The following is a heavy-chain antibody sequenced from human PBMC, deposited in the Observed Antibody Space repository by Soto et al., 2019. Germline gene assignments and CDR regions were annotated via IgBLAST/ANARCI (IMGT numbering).Heavy chain of an antibody. D-gene: IGHD3-10*01. CDR2: IYWDDDK. CDR3: AHSGYYYGSGSYGY. CDR1: GLSPSTSGVG. J-gene: IGHJ4*02. V-gene: IGHV2-5*02. Sequence: QITLKESGPTLVKPTQTLTLTCTFSGLSPSTSGVGVGWIRQPPGKALEWLALIYWDDDKRYSPSLKSRLTITKDTSKNQVVLTMTNMDPVDTATYYCAHSGYYYGSGSYGYWGQGTLVTVSS.